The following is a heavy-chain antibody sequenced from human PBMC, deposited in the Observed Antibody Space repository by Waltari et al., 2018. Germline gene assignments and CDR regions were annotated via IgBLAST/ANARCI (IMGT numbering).Heavy chain of an antibody. D-gene: IGHD1-26*01. J-gene: IGHJ4*02. V-gene: IGHV4-39*07. CDR3: AREGGGSYWDY. CDR2: IYYSGST. CDR1: GGSISSSSYY. Sequence: QLQLQESGPGLVKPSETLSLTCTVSGGSISSSSYYWGWIRQPPGKGLEWIGSIYYSGSTYYNPSLKSRVTISVDTSKNQFSLKLSSVTAADTAVDYCAREGGGSYWDYWGQGTLVTVSS.